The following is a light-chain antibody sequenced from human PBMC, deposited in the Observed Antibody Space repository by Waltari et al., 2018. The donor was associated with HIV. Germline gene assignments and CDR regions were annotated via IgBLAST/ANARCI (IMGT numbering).Light chain of an antibody. CDR1: QSVSTT. Sequence: EIVMTQSPATLSVSPGERATLSCRASQSVSTTLAWYQQKPGQAPRLLIYGASTRATSIPARFSGSGSGTEFTLTISSLQSEDFAVYYCQQYNNWPQSFGQGTTLEIK. CDR3: QQYNNWPQS. V-gene: IGKV3-15*01. J-gene: IGKJ2*03. CDR2: GAS.